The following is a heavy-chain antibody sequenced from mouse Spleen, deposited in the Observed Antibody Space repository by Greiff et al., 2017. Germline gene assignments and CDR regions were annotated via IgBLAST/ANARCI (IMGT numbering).Heavy chain of an antibody. CDR3: ARNYFDY. V-gene: IGHV5-9*01. J-gene: IGHJ2*01. Sequence: EVMLVESGGGLVKLGGSLKLSCAASGFTFSSYYMSWVRQTPEKRLEWVATISSGGGSTYYPDSVKGRFTISRDNAKNTLYLQMSSLNSEDTAVYYCARNYFDYWGQGTTLTVSS. CDR2: ISSGGGST. CDR1: GFTFSSYY.